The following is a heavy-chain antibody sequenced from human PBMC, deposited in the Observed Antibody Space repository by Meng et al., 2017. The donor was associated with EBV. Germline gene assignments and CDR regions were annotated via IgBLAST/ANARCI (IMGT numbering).Heavy chain of an antibody. V-gene: IGHV4-39*01. D-gene: IGHD6-19*01. Sequence: QLHRGGSRPGRVRPSETLSLTCTVSGDSISRFYSWGWVRQPPGGGLEWVGSGHYAGSTYYSPSLKSRVTVSVDTSKNQFSLRLTSVTAADTAVYYCARPFPSWQSPRLDPFGAWGQGTLVTVSS. CDR3: ARPFPSWQSPRLDPFGA. CDR2: GHYAGST. CDR1: GDSISRFYS. J-gene: IGHJ5*02.